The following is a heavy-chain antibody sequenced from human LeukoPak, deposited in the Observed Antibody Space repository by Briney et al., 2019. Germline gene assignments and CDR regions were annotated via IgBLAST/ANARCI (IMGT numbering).Heavy chain of an antibody. D-gene: IGHD3-22*01. Sequence: GGSLRLSCVASGFTFGKYWMSWVRQAPGKGLEWVANIKLDGSEKNYVDSVKGRFTISRDNTKNSLYLQMNSLRAEDTAVYYCARGITMIVVAPGYWGQGTLVTVSS. CDR1: GFTFGKYW. J-gene: IGHJ4*02. CDR3: ARGITMIVVAPGY. CDR2: IKLDGSEK. V-gene: IGHV3-7*01.